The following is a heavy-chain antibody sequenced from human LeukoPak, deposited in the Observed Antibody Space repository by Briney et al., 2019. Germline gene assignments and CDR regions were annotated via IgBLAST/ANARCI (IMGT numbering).Heavy chain of an antibody. CDR2: ITSSSIYK. Sequence: GGSLRLSCAASGFTFSRYSMNWVRQAPGKGLEWVSSITSSSIYKYYADSVKGRFTISRDNAKKSLYLQMNSLRAEGTAVYYCASSRYDSSGYYGIIGYWGQGTLVTVSS. CDR3: ASSRYDSSGYYGIIGY. CDR1: GFTFSRYS. J-gene: IGHJ4*02. D-gene: IGHD3-22*01. V-gene: IGHV3-21*01.